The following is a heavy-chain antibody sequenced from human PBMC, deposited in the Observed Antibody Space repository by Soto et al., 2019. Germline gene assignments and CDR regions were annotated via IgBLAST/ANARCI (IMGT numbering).Heavy chain of an antibody. CDR2: VFFMGNT. D-gene: IGHD6-25*01. CDR3: VRLTSRIAAASNGRSNYLDT. CDR1: VVSVTSGSSY. J-gene: IGHJ4*02. Sequence: SETLSLTCSFSVVSVTSGSSYWGWVRQAPGKGLEWIGDVFFMGNTWYNADLKARLTISVDTSNDQFSLRLSSVTAADTAFYFCVRLTSRIAAASNGRSNYLDTWCPGTRVTVSS. V-gene: IGHV4-39*01.